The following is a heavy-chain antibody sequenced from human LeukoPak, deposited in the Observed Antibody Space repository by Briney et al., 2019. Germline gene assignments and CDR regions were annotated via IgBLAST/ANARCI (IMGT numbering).Heavy chain of an antibody. D-gene: IGHD2-2*01. V-gene: IGHV4-4*02. CDR1: GGSISSSNW. CDR2: INHSGST. J-gene: IGHJ4*02. CDR3: ARVLVVPAATHFDY. Sequence: SGTLSLTCAVSGGSISSSNWWSWVRQPPGKGLEWIGEINHSGSTNYNPSLKSRVTISVDTSKNQFSLKLSSVTAADTAVYYCARVLVVPAATHFDYWGQGTLVTVSS.